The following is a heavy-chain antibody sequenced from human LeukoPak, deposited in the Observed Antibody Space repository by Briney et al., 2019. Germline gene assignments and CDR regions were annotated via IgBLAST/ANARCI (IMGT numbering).Heavy chain of an antibody. J-gene: IGHJ4*02. CDR1: GGSISSSSYY. CDR3: ARAWRSSSSLDY. Sequence: PSETLSLTCTVSGGSISSSSYYWGWIRQPPVKGLEWIGSIYYSGSTYYNPSLKSRVTISVDTSKNQFSLKLSSVTAADTAVYYCARAWRSSSSLDYWGQGTLVTVSS. V-gene: IGHV4-39*07. D-gene: IGHD6-6*01. CDR2: IYYSGST.